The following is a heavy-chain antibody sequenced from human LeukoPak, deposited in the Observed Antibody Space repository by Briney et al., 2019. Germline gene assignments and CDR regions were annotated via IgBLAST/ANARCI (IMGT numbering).Heavy chain of an antibody. D-gene: IGHD3-10*01. Sequence: TSVKVSCEASGFTFTGSAMQWVRQARGQRLEWIGWIVVGSGNTNYAEKFQERVTITRDMSTSTAYMELSSLRSEDTAVYYCAADLRFGELALDYWGQGTLVTVSS. CDR1: GFTFTGSA. CDR2: IVVGSGNT. J-gene: IGHJ4*02. V-gene: IGHV1-58*02. CDR3: AADLRFGELALDY.